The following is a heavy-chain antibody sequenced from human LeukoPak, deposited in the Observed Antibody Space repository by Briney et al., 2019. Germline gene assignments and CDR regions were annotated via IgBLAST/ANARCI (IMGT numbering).Heavy chain of an antibody. D-gene: IGHD3-10*01. Sequence: GGSLRLSCAASGFTFSRYGMHWVRQTPGKGLEWVAVISYDGSNKYYADSVKGRFTISRDNARNSLYLHLNSLRAEDTAMYYCAREVRKGIIRLDYWGLGTLVTVSS. J-gene: IGHJ4*02. CDR1: GFTFSRYG. V-gene: IGHV3-30*12. CDR3: AREVRKGIIRLDY. CDR2: ISYDGSNK.